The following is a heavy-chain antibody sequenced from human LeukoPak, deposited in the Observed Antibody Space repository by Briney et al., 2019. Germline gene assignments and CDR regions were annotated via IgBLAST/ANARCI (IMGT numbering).Heavy chain of an antibody. V-gene: IGHV4-4*02. J-gene: IGHJ6*04. D-gene: IGHD1-26*01. CDR2: IYHSGST. Sequence: SGTLSVTCVVSGGSISSDWWSCVRQPPGKGLEWIGEIYHSGSTNYNPSLKSRVTMSVDNPKNEFFLKLSSVTAADTAVYYCAGSRVPNGLDVWGKGTTVTVSS. CDR3: AGSRVPNGLDV. CDR1: GGSISSDW.